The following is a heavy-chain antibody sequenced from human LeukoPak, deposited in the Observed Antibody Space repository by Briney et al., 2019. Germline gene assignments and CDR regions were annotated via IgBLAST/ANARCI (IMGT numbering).Heavy chain of an antibody. CDR1: GFTFSSYS. D-gene: IGHD3-9*01. J-gene: IGHJ6*02. V-gene: IGHV3-21*01. CDR3: ARDRRGGLVMTYYYYGMDV. Sequence: GGSLRLSCAASGFTFSSYSMNWVRQAPGKGLEWVSSISSSSSYIYYADSVKGRFTISRDNAKNSLYLQMNSLRAEDTAVYYCARDRRGGLVMTYYYYGMDVWGQGTTVTVSS. CDR2: ISSSSSYI.